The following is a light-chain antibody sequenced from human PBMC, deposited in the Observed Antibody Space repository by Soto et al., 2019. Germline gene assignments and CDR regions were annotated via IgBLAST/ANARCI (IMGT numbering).Light chain of an antibody. V-gene: IGKV3-20*01. Sequence: EIVLMQSPGTLSLSPGERATLSCRASQSVSSNSLAWYQQKPGQAPTLLMYGASRRATDIPDRFSGSGSGSGTDFTLTISRLEPEDFAVYYCQQYISTPWTFGQGTKVEIK. CDR2: GAS. CDR1: QSVSSNS. CDR3: QQYISTPWT. J-gene: IGKJ1*01.